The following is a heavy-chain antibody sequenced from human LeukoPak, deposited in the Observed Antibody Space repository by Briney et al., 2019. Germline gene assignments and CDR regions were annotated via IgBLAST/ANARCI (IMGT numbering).Heavy chain of an antibody. J-gene: IGHJ6*02. V-gene: IGHV1-18*01. CDR1: GYTSTSYG. CDR2: ISAYNGNT. Sequence: LWASVKVSCKASGYTSTSYGISWVRQAPGQGLEWMGWISAYNGNTNYAQKLQGRVTMTTDTSTSTAYMELRSLRSDDTAVYYCARVNHTYYDFWSGYFPYYYYYGMDVWGQGTTVTVSS. D-gene: IGHD3-3*01. CDR3: ARVNHTYYDFWSGYFPYYYYYGMDV.